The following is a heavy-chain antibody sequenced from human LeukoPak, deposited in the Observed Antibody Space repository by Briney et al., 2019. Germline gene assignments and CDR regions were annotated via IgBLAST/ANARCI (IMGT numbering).Heavy chain of an antibody. CDR2: VSGSGLKT. CDR1: GFTFSNYG. J-gene: IGHJ6*03. Sequence: GGSLRLSCLASGFTFSNYGMSWVRQAPGKGLEWVSGVSGSGLKTYYADSVKGRFTISRDNSNNTMYLQMSSLRAEDTAIYYCVSPGNDFEGRYSPHMDVWAKGPWSPSP. V-gene: IGHV3-23*01. D-gene: IGHD2-15*01. CDR3: VSPGNDFEGRYSPHMDV.